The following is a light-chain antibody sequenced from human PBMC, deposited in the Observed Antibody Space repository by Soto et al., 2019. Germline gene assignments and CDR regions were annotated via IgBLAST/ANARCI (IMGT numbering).Light chain of an antibody. CDR3: QQYGRT. Sequence: EIVLTQSPATLSLSTGERATLSCRASQSISSSYLAWYQQKPGQAPRLLIYGASNRATGIPDRFSGNGSGTDFTLTISRLEPEDFAVYYCQQYGRTFGQGTKVDIK. V-gene: IGKV3-20*01. CDR2: GAS. J-gene: IGKJ1*01. CDR1: QSISSSY.